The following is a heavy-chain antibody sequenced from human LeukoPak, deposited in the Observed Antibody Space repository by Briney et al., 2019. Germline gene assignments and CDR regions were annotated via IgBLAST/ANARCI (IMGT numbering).Heavy chain of an antibody. CDR1: GFTFSSYW. J-gene: IGHJ4*02. CDR2: IKQDGSEK. D-gene: IGHD3-22*01. V-gene: IGHV3-7*01. CDR3: ARGGGYYSDYFDY. Sequence: PGGSLRLSCAASGFTFSSYWMSWVRQAPGKGLEWVANIKQDGSEKYYVDSVKGRFTISRDNAKNSLYLQMNSLRAEDTAVYYCARGGGYYSDYFDYWGRGTLVTVSS.